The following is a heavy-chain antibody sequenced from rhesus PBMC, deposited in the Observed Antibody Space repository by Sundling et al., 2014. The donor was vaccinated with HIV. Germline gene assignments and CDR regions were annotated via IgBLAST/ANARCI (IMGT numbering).Heavy chain of an antibody. D-gene: IGHD1-44*01. CDR3: ARGGWGGLDS. CDR1: GVSISTYW. J-gene: IGHJ6*01. Sequence: QVQLQESGPGLVKPSETLSLTCTVSGVSISTYWWNWIRQPPGKGLEWIGEIKGDTGSTNHNPFLKSRVTISRDTSKNQFFLKLSSVTAADTAVYYCARGGWGGLDSWGQGVVVTVSS. V-gene: IGHV4-80*01. CDR2: IKGDTGST.